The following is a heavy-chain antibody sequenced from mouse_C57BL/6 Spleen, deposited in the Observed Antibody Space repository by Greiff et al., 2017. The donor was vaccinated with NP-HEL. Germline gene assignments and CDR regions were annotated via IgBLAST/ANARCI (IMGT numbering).Heavy chain of an antibody. J-gene: IGHJ1*03. V-gene: IGHV1-72*01. CDR2: IDPNSGGT. CDR3: ARGDGSSFYWYFDV. Sequence: QVQLQQPGAELVKPGASVKLSCKASGYTFTSYWMHWVKQRPGRGLEWIGRIDPNSGGTKYNEKFKNKATLTVDKPSSTAYMQLSILTSEDSAVYYCARGDGSSFYWYFDVWGTGTTVTVSS. CDR1: GYTFTSYW. D-gene: IGHD1-1*01.